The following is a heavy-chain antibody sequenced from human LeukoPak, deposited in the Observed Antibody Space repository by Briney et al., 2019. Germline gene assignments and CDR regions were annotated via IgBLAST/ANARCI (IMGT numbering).Heavy chain of an antibody. CDR2: IKQDGSEK. J-gene: IGHJ4*02. D-gene: IGHD6-19*01. Sequence: PGGSLRLSCAASGFTFSSYAMTWVRQAPGKGLEWVANIKQDGSEKYFLDSVRGRFTISRDNAQNSLYLQMNSLRVEDTAVYYCARVRLGALDFWGQGTLVTVSS. CDR1: GFTFSSYA. V-gene: IGHV3-7*05. CDR3: ARVRLGALDF.